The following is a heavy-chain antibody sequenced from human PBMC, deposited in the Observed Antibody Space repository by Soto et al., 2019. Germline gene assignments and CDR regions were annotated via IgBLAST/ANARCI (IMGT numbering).Heavy chain of an antibody. V-gene: IGHV3-23*01. CDR1: GFTFSTYA. D-gene: IGHD3-16*02. CDR3: VNDWYEYVCGSYRPLDY. Sequence: PVGSLRLSCAASGFTFSTYAMSWVRQAPGKGLEWVSAIGDSGGSTYYADSVKGRFTISRDNSKNTLYLQMNGLRAEDTAVYYSVNDWYEYVCGSYRPLDYWGQGTLVTVSS. J-gene: IGHJ4*02. CDR2: IGDSGGST.